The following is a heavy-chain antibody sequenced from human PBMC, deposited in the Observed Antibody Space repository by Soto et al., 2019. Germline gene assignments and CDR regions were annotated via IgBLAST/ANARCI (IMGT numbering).Heavy chain of an antibody. J-gene: IGHJ5*02. CDR3: ARNAISRHSSGSWFDP. V-gene: IGHV4-39*01. D-gene: IGHD6-19*01. Sequence: SETLSLTCTVSGGSISSSIYYWGWIRHPPGKGLEWIGSIYYIGSTYYNPSLKSRVTISVDTSKNQFSLKLSSVTAADTAVYYCARNAISRHSSGSWFDPWGQRTMVTVYS. CDR1: GGSISSSIYY. CDR2: IYYIGST.